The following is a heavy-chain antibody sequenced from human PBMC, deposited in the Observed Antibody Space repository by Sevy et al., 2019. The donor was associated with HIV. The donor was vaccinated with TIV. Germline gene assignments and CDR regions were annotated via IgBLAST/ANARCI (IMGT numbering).Heavy chain of an antibody. Sequence: GGSLRLSCAASGFTFSDHYMTWIRQAPGKGLESVAYIRSGGSPIFYADSVKGRFIISRDNTKNALYLQMNILRADDTAVYYCARDHYQKTITGNFDIWGQGTMVTVSS. V-gene: IGHV3-11*01. CDR2: IRSGGSPI. CDR1: GFTFSDHY. CDR3: ARDHYQKTITGNFDI. D-gene: IGHD3-16*01. J-gene: IGHJ3*02.